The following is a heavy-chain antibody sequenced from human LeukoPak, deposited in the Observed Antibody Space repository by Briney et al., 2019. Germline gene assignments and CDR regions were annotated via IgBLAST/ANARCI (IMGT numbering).Heavy chain of an antibody. CDR3: ARGRGSSWYAYYMDV. Sequence: SETLSLTCAVYGGSFSGYYWSWIRQPPGKELEWIGEINHSGSTNYNPSLKSRVTISVDTSKNQFSLKLSSVTAADTAVYYCARGRGSSWYAYYMDVWGKGTTVTVSS. V-gene: IGHV4-34*01. J-gene: IGHJ6*03. CDR2: INHSGST. CDR1: GGSFSGYY. D-gene: IGHD6-13*01.